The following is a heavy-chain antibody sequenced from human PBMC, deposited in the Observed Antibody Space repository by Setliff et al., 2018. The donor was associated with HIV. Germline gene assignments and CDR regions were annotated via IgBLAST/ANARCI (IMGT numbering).Heavy chain of an antibody. J-gene: IGHJ3*02. D-gene: IGHD3-10*01. CDR2: INHSGST. Sequence: SETLSLTCAVYGGSFSGYYWSWIRQPPGKGLEWIGEINHSGSTNYNPSLKSRVTISVDTSKNQFSLKLSSVTAADTAVYYCASPIYGSVSYYAFDIWGPGTMVTVSS. CDR1: GGSFSGYY. V-gene: IGHV4-34*01. CDR3: ASPIYGSVSYYAFDI.